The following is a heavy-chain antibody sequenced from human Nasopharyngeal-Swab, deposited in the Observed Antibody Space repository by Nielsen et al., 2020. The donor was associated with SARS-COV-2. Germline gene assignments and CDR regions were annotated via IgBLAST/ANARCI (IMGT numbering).Heavy chain of an antibody. CDR1: GFTFSSHG. Sequence: GPLRLSCAVSGFTFSSHGMHWVRQAPGKGLEWVAGIWYDGSETHYAGSVKGRITISRDNSKRMLYLQMDDLRDEDTAIYYCARDNRGGTLPNWFDTWGRGSLVTVSS. J-gene: IGHJ5*02. D-gene: IGHD3-10*01. CDR3: ARDNRGGTLPNWFDT. CDR2: IWYDGSET. V-gene: IGHV3-33*01.